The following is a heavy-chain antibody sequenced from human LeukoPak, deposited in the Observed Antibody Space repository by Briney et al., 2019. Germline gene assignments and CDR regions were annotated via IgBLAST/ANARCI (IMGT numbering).Heavy chain of an antibody. Sequence: ASVKVSCKASGYTFTSYGISWVRQAPGQGLELMGWISPYNGNTNYAQKLQDRVTMTTDASTSTAYIELRSLRSDDTAVYYCARINQQMCDAFDIWGQGTMVTVSS. V-gene: IGHV1-18*01. J-gene: IGHJ3*02. D-gene: IGHD5-24*01. CDR1: GYTFTSYG. CDR2: ISPYNGNT. CDR3: ARINQQMCDAFDI.